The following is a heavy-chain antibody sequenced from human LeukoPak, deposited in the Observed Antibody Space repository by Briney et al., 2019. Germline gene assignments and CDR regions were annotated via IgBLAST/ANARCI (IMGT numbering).Heavy chain of an antibody. CDR2: INPNGGST. D-gene: IGHD3-22*01. V-gene: IGHV3-74*01. CDR3: ARQYHDSSGSRYFDF. J-gene: IGHJ4*02. CDR1: GFTLSNYW. Sequence: PGGSLKLSCSASGFTLSNYWMHWVRQGPGKGLVWVSRINPNGGSTSYADSVKGRFTISRDNAKSTLFLQVNSLRAEDTAVYYCARQYHDSSGSRYFDFWGQGTLVTVSS.